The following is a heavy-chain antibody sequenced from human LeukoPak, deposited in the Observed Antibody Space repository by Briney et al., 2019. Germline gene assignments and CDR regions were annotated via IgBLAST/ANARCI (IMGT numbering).Heavy chain of an antibody. V-gene: IGHV3-23*01. CDR3: ARDGGWQDDY. Sequence: PGGSLRLTCAASGFTLSSYAMSWVRQAPGKGLESVSAISDSGNTYHADSVKGRFTISRDSSKNTLFLQMNSLRAEDTAVYYCARDGGWQDDYWGQGTLVTVSS. CDR2: ISDSGNT. J-gene: IGHJ4*02. D-gene: IGHD3-16*01. CDR1: GFTLSSYA.